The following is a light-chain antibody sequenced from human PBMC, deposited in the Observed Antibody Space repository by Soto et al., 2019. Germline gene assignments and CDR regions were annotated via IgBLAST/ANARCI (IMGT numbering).Light chain of an antibody. CDR3: LQTIRLPYT. CDR1: QTLLRSDGKNY. J-gene: IGKJ2*01. V-gene: IGKV2D-29*01. CDR2: EVS. Sequence: DIVMTQTPLSLSVTPGQPASISCKSSQTLLRSDGKNYMYWYLQKPGQPPQLLISEVSNRFSGVPDKLSDGGSGTDFTLKIRRVEDEDVGVYYCLQTIRLPYTFGQGTKLEIK.